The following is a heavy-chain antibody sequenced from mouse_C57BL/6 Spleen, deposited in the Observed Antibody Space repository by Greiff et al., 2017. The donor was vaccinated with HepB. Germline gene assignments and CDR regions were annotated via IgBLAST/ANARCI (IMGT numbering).Heavy chain of an antibody. CDR2: IRNKANGYTT. Sequence: EVQVVESGGGLVQPGGSLSLSCAASGFTFTDYYMSWVRQPPGKALEWLGFIRNKANGYTTEYSASVKGRFTISRDNSQSILYLQMNALRAEDSATYYCARHYYYFDYWGQGTTLTVSS. V-gene: IGHV7-3*01. CDR3: ARHYYYFDY. CDR1: GFTFTDYY. J-gene: IGHJ2*01.